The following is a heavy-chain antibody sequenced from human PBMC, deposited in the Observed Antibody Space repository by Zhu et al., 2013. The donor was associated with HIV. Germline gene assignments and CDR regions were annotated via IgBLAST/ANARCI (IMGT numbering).Heavy chain of an antibody. CDR1: GFTFSTYN. CDR3: ARDGGDSESYPIFDY. Sequence: EVQLLESGGELVQPGGSLRLSCAASGFTFSTYNMNWVRQAPGKGLEWVSFISSSSGTIYYADSVKGRFTISRDNAKNSLYLQMNSLRAEDTAVYYCARDGGDSESYPIFDYWGQGTLVTVSS. V-gene: IGHV3-48*04. CDR2: ISSSSGTI. J-gene: IGHJ4*02. D-gene: IGHD1-26*01.